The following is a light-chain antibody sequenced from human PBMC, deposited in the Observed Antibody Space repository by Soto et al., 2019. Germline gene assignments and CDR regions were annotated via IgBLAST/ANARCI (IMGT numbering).Light chain of an antibody. CDR3: QQYNNWPPMYT. J-gene: IGKJ2*01. V-gene: IGKV3-15*01. Sequence: EIVMTQSPATLSVSPGERATLSCRASQSVSSNLAWYQQKPGQAPRHLIYGASTMATGIPARFSGSGSGSEFTLTISSPQSEDLAFYYCQQYNNWPPMYTFGQGTKLDIK. CDR1: QSVSSN. CDR2: GAS.